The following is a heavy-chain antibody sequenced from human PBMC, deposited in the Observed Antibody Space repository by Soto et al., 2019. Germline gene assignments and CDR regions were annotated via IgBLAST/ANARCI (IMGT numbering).Heavy chain of an antibody. CDR1: GGTFSSYT. D-gene: IGHD6-19*01. CDR2: IIPILGIA. J-gene: IGHJ4*02. V-gene: IGHV1-69*02. Sequence: QVQLVQSGAEVKKPGSSVKVSCKASGGTFSSYTISWVRQAPGQGLEWMGRIIPILGIANYAQKFQGRVTSXAXKPTSTAYMELSSLRSEDTAVYYCARGGVAVAGNDYWGQGPLVTVSS. CDR3: ARGGVAVAGNDY.